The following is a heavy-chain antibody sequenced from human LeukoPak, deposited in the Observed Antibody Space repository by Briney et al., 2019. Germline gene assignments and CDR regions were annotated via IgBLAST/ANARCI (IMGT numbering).Heavy chain of an antibody. V-gene: IGHV1-18*04. Sequence: ASVKVSCKASGYTFTSYGISWVRQAPGQGLEWMGWISAYNGNTNYAQKLQGRVTMTTDTSTSTAYMELRSLRSDDTAVYYCARVGGYCSSTSCYYLQYYFDYWGQGTLVTASS. D-gene: IGHD2-2*01. CDR2: ISAYNGNT. J-gene: IGHJ4*02. CDR3: ARVGGYCSSTSCYYLQYYFDY. CDR1: GYTFTSYG.